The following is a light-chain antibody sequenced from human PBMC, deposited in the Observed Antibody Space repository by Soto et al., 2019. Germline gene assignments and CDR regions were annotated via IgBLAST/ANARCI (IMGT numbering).Light chain of an antibody. Sequence: EIVLTQSPGTQSLSPGERATLSCRASQSVANSYLAWYQQKPGQAHRLLIYGASRRATGIQDRFSGSGSGTDFTLTISRLESEDFAVYYCQQYGTLITFGQGTRLEIK. J-gene: IGKJ5*01. V-gene: IGKV3-20*01. CDR3: QQYGTLIT. CDR1: QSVANSY. CDR2: GAS.